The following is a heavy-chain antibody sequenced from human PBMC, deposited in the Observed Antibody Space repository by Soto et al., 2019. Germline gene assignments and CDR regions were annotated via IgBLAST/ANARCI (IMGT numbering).Heavy chain of an antibody. CDR3: ASERSAQYFDF. V-gene: IGHV1-69*06. CDR2: IIPTFGTP. CDR1: GGTFSSNG. D-gene: IGHD1-26*01. J-gene: IGHJ4*02. Sequence: QVQLVQSGTVVQRRGSSVKVSCQASGGTFSSNGMAWVRQAPGQGLEWMGGIIPTFGTPTYAPKFQGRVTITADKSTNTAYMELSSLRSEDTGVYYCASERSAQYFDFWGQGTLITVSS.